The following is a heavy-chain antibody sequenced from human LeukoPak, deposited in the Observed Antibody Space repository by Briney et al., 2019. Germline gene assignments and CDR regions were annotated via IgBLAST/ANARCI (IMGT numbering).Heavy chain of an antibody. J-gene: IGHJ4*02. V-gene: IGHV4-4*02. D-gene: IGHD3-16*01. CDR2: IYYSGNT. Sequence: PSGTLSLTCAVSGGSISSRNWWSWVRQPPGKGLEWIGEIYYSGNTNYNPSLKSRVTISIDKSKNQFSLKLSSVTAADTAVYFCVRDGGNWDVDYWGQGTLVTVSS. CDR1: GGSISSRNW. CDR3: VRDGGNWDVDY.